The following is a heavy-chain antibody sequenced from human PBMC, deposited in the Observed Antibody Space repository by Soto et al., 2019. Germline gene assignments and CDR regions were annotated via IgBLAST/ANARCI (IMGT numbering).Heavy chain of an antibody. CDR1: GGSISSGDSY. D-gene: IGHD6-19*01. Sequence: QVQLQESGPGLVKPSQTLSLTCSVSGGSISSGDSYWSWIRQPPGKGLEWMGYIYYSGSTYYNPSLKTRVTISVDTSKNQFSLNLISVTAADTAVYYCARESLAVAGKIDSWGQGTLVTVSS. J-gene: IGHJ4*02. V-gene: IGHV4-30-4*01. CDR3: ARESLAVAGKIDS. CDR2: IYYSGST.